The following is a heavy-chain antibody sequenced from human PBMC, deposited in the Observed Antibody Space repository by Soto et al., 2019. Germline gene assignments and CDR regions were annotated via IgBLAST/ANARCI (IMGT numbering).Heavy chain of an antibody. V-gene: IGHV3-9*01. CDR1: GFTFDDYA. D-gene: IGHD3-9*01. J-gene: IGHJ4*02. CDR3: AKDTLYDILTGYIDY. Sequence: EVQLVESGGGLVQPGRSLRLSCAASGFTFDDYAMHWVRQAPGKGLEWVSGISWNSGSIGYADSVKGRFTISRDNAKNSLDLQMNSLRAEDTALYYCAKDTLYDILTGYIDYWGQGTLVTVSS. CDR2: ISWNSGSI.